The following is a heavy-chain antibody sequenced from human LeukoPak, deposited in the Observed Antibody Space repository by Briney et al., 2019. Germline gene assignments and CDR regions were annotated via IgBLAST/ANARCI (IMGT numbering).Heavy chain of an antibody. V-gene: IGHV4-59*01. CDR2: IYYSGST. D-gene: IGHD3-9*01. CDR3: ARGSVILTGFGGFDY. J-gene: IGHJ4*02. Sequence: SETLSLTCTVSGGSISSCYWSWIRQPPGKGLEWIGYIYYSGSTNYNPSLKSRVTISVDTSKNQFSLKLSSVTAADTAVYYCARGSVILTGFGGFDYWGQGTLVTVSS. CDR1: GGSISSCY.